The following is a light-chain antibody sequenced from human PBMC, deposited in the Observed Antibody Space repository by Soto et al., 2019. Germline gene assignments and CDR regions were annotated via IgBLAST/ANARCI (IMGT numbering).Light chain of an antibody. CDR1: QSVCRNY. CDR3: QQYGSSEA. Sequence: ETVLTQSPGTLSLSPGERATLSCRASQSVCRNYLAWYQQKPGQAPRLLIYGASNRATGIPDRFSGSGSGTDFTLTISRLEPEDFAVYYCQQYGSSEAFGQGTKLEIK. V-gene: IGKV3-20*01. CDR2: GAS. J-gene: IGKJ2*01.